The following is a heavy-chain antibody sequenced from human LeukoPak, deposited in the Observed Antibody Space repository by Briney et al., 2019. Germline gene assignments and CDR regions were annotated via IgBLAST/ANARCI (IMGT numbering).Heavy chain of an antibody. J-gene: IGHJ3*02. CDR2: INPISGAT. Sequence: ASVKVSCKASGFSVKNYYMHWVRQAPGQGLEWMGWINPISGATNYAQKFQGRVAMTRDTSINTAYMELSSLRSDDTAVYFCAKSGIEGYSSGHHSLHIWGQGTMVTVSS. D-gene: IGHD6-19*01. CDR1: GFSVKNYY. V-gene: IGHV1-2*02. CDR3: AKSGIEGYSSGHHSLHI.